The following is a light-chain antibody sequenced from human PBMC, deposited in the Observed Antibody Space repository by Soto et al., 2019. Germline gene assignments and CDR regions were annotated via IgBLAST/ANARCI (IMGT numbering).Light chain of an antibody. CDR1: QSLSRN. CDR3: HHYNDWPTAFT. V-gene: IGKV3-15*01. Sequence: EILMTQSPATLSVSPGERATLSCRASQSLSRNLAWYQQKPGQAPRLLIYGASTRASGIPGRFSGSGSGTEFTLTISSLQAEDFALYDCHHYNDWPTAFTFGPGTKVDL. J-gene: IGKJ3*01. CDR2: GAS.